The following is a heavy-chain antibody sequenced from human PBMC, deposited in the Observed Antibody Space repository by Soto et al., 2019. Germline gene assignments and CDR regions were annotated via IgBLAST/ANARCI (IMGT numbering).Heavy chain of an antibody. V-gene: IGHV4-31*03. CDR1: GGSISSGGYY. CDR2: IYYSGST. CDR3: AREPII. J-gene: IGHJ4*02. D-gene: IGHD3-10*01. Sequence: QVQLQESGPGLVKPSQTLSLTCTVSGGSISSGGYYWSWIRQHPGKGLEWIGYIYYSGSTYYNPSPXRXXTIALDPYKTLFSLKLSSVTAADTAVYYCAREPIIWGQGTLVTVSS.